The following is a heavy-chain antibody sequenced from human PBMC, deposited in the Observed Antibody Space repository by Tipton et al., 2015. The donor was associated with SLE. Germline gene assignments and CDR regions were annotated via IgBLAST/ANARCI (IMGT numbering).Heavy chain of an antibody. CDR3: ARGYSSSWYEYFKH. V-gene: IGHV4-59*01. CDR1: GGSITSYY. Sequence: TLSLTCTVSGGSITSYYWSWIRQPPGKGLEWIGYVYFSGSTNYNPSLKSRVTISVDTSKNQFSLKLSSVTAADAAVYYCARGYSSSWYEYFKHWGQGTLVTVSS. CDR2: VYFSGST. J-gene: IGHJ1*01. D-gene: IGHD6-13*01.